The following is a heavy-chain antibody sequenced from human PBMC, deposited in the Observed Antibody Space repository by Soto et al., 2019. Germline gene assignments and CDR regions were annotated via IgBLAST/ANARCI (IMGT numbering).Heavy chain of an antibody. CDR3: AGGGSDYFDY. V-gene: IGHV4-59*01. D-gene: IGHD3-10*01. CDR1: GGSISSYY. J-gene: IGHJ4*02. Sequence: SETLSLTCTVSGGSISSYYWSWIRQPPGKGLEWIGYIYYSGSTNYNPSLKSRVTISVDTSKNQFSLKLSSVTAADTAVYYCAGGGSDYFDYWGQGTLVTVSS. CDR2: IYYSGST.